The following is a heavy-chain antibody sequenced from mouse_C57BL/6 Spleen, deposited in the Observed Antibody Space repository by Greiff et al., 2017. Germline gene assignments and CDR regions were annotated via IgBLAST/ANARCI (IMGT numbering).Heavy chain of an antibody. J-gene: IGHJ4*01. V-gene: IGHV1-75*01. Sequence: VQLHQSGPELVNLGASVKISSKASAYTFPDYYLTGLKRRPGQGFEWIGCIFPGSGSSYYNEKFKGKATLTVAKSSSTAYMLLNSLTSEDSAVYFCSRNYGSFYAKDYWGQGTSVTVSS. CDR3: SRNYGSFYAKDY. D-gene: IGHD1-1*01. CDR2: IFPGSGSS. CDR1: AYTFPDYY.